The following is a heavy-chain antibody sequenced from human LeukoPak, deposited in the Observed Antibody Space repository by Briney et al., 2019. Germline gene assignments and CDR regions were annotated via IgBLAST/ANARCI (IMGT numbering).Heavy chain of an antibody. CDR3: AKTPKRGYSGFDTYDY. CDR2: ISGSGGST. Sequence: GGSLRLSCAASGFTFSNYGMSWVRQAPGKGLEWVSAISGSGGSTYYADSVKGRFTISRDNSKNTLYLQMNSLRAEDTAVYYCAKTPKRGYSGFDTYDYWGQGTLVTVSS. D-gene: IGHD5-12*01. V-gene: IGHV3-23*01. CDR1: GFTFSNYG. J-gene: IGHJ4*02.